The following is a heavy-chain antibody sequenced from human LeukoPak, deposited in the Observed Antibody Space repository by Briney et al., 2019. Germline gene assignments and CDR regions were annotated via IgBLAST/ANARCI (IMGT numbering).Heavy chain of an antibody. D-gene: IGHD2-21*02. J-gene: IGHJ4*02. CDR2: IRYDGSNK. Sequence: GGSLRLSCAASGFTFSSYGMHWVRQAPGKGLEWVAFIRYDGSNKYYADSVKGRFTISRDNSKNTLYLQMNSLRAEDTAVYYCALRGEYAGGDTACFDYWGQGTLVTVSS. CDR3: ALRGEYAGGDTACFDY. V-gene: IGHV3-30*02. CDR1: GFTFSSYG.